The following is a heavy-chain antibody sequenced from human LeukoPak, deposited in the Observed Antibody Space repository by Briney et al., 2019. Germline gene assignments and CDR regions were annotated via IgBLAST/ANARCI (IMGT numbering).Heavy chain of an antibody. CDR2: INWSGGST. V-gene: IGHV3-20*04. CDR3: ARYGLTAALDF. J-gene: IGHJ4*02. CDR1: GFTFDDYG. Sequence: GGSLRLSCAASGFTFDDYGMSWVRQVPGKGLEWVSAIINWSGGSTGYADSVRGRFTISRDNAKSSLSLQMNSLRAEDTAVYYCARYGLTAALDFWGQGTLVTVSS. D-gene: IGHD2-21*02.